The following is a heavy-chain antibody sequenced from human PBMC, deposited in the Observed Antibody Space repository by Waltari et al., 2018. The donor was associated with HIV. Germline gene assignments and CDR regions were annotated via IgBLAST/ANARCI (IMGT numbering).Heavy chain of an antibody. D-gene: IGHD1-26*01. CDR3: ARGAVGGLFDY. CDR1: GFPFSSYV. J-gene: IGHJ4*02. Sequence: VQLVESGGGVVQPGRSLRLSCAASGFPFSSYVRHWVRQAPGKGREWVEVIWNDGSNRNHADSVKGRFTISRDNSKNTVYVQMNRLRAEDTAVYYCARGAVGGLFDYWGQGTLVTVSS. V-gene: IGHV3-33*01. CDR2: IWNDGSNR.